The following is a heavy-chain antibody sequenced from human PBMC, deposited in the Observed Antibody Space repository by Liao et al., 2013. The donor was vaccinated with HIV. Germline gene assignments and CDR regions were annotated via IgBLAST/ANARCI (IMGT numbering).Heavy chain of an antibody. Sequence: QVQLQESGPGLVKPSQTLSLTCTVSGGSISSGDYYWSWIRQPPGKGLEWIGRIYTSGSTNYNPSLKSRVTISVDTSKNQFSLKLSSVTAADTAVYYCARDSNWLYWYFDLVGRGTWSLSPQ. CDR2: IYTSGST. J-gene: IGHJ2*01. CDR1: GGSISSGDYY. CDR3: ARDSNWLYWYFDL. D-gene: IGHD7-27*01. V-gene: IGHV4-61*02.